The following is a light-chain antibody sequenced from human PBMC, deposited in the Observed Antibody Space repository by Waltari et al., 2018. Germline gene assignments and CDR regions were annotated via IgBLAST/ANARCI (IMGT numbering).Light chain of an antibody. CDR3: QHLNNYPLS. J-gene: IGKJ4*01. CDR2: AAS. V-gene: IGKV1-9*01. CDR1: QDISSY. Sequence: DIQLTQSPSFLSASVGDRVTITCRASQDISSYLAWYQQKPGRAPKLLFYAASNLQSGVPSRFSGSGSGTEFTLAISSLQTEDFATYYCQHLNNYPLSFGGGTKVEIK.